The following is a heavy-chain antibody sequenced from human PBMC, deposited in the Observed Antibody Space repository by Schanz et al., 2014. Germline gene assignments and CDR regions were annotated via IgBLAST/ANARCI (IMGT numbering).Heavy chain of an antibody. J-gene: IGHJ4*02. CDR2: ISSSSSYI. D-gene: IGHD6-6*01. V-gene: IGHV3-21*01. CDR1: GVTFSSYA. Sequence: EVQLLESGGGFVQPGGSLRLSCVASGVTFSSYAMSWIRQAPGKGLEWVSSISSSSSYIFYADSVKGRFTISRDNAKNSLYLQMNSLRAEDTAVYYCVPMSIAAHWGQGTLVTVSS. CDR3: VPMSIAAH.